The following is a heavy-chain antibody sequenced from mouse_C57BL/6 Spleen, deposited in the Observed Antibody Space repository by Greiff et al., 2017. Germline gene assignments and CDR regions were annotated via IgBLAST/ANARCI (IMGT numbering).Heavy chain of an antibody. J-gene: IGHJ1*03. CDR1: GYTFTSYW. Sequence: VQLQQPGAELVMPGASVKLSCKASGYTFTSYWMHWVKQRPGQGLEWIGEIDPSDSYTNYNQKFKGKSTLTVDNSSSTAYMPLSSLTSEDSAVYYWARGNYYGSSYAHWYFDVWGTGTTVTVSS. CDR3: ARGNYYGSSYAHWYFDV. D-gene: IGHD1-1*01. V-gene: IGHV1-69*01. CDR2: IDPSDSYT.